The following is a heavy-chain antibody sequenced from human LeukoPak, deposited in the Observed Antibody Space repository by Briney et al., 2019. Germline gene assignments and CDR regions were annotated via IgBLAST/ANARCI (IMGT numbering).Heavy chain of an antibody. CDR3: ASREDIVVVVAATPGASAFDI. Sequence: ASVKVSCKASGYTFTGYYMHWVRQAPGQGLEWTGWINPNSGGTNYAQKFQGRVTMTRDTSISTAYMELSRLRSDDTAVYYCASREDIVVVVAATPGASAFDIWGQGTMVTVSS. V-gene: IGHV1-2*02. CDR2: INPNSGGT. J-gene: IGHJ3*02. CDR1: GYTFTGYY. D-gene: IGHD2-15*01.